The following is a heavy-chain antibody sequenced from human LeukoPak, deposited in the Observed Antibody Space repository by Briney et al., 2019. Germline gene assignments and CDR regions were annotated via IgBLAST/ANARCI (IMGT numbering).Heavy chain of an antibody. V-gene: IGHV1-69*01. CDR3: AKEGDTALVTGYFDL. J-gene: IGHJ2*01. CDR1: GGTFGSYV. D-gene: IGHD5-18*01. CDR2: IIPIFGTT. Sequence: SVKVSCKASGGTFGSYVISWVRQAPGQGLEWMGGIIPIFGTTHYAQKFQGRLTITADESTSTVYMEMSSLRSEDTAMYYCAKEGDTALVTGYFDLWGRGTLVTVSA.